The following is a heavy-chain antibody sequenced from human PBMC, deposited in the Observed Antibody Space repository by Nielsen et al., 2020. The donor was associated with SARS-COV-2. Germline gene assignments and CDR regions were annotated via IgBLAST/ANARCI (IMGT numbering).Heavy chain of an antibody. V-gene: IGHV1-24*01. CDR2: FDPEDGET. Sequence: ASMKVSCKVSGYTLTELSMHWVRQAPGKGLEWMGGFDPEDGETIYAQKFQGRVTMTEDTSTDTAYMELSSLRSEDTAVYYCATAPGIAAATTGWFDPWGQGTLVTVSS. CDR1: GYTLTELS. D-gene: IGHD6-13*01. J-gene: IGHJ5*02. CDR3: ATAPGIAAATTGWFDP.